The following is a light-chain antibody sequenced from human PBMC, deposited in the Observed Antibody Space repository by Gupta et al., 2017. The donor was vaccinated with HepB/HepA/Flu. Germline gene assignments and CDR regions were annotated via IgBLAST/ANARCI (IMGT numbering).Light chain of an antibody. CDR2: DTS. CDR3: QQCDSTPCT. Sequence: TRSPSSLSASVGDRVTITCQASQDISSYLNWYQHKPGEAPSLVIYDTSKLETGVPSRFTGSGSGTDFTLTISTLQPEDFATYYCQQCDSTPCTFGPGTKMDMK. J-gene: IGKJ3*01. V-gene: IGKV1-33*01. CDR1: QDISSY.